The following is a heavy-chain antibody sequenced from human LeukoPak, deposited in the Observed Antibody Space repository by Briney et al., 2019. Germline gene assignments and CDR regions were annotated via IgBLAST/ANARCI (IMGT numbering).Heavy chain of an antibody. J-gene: IGHJ4*02. D-gene: IGHD6-6*01. CDR1: GGTFSSYA. CDR3: ARHRRSSSDGERSDY. Sequence: AASVKVSCKASGGTFSSYAISWVRQAPGQGLEWMGGIIPIFGTANYAQKFQGRVTITTDESTSTAYMELSSLRSEDTAVYYCARHRRSSSDGERSDYWGQGTLVTVSS. CDR2: IIPIFGTA. V-gene: IGHV1-69*05.